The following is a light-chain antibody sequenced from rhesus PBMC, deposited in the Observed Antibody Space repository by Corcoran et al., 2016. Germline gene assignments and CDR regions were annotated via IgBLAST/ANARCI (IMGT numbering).Light chain of an antibody. CDR3: QQHDNSPLT. Sequence: DIQMTQSPSSLSASVGDRVTITCRASQGISNWLAWYQQKPGKAPKLLIYRASNLETGVPPRFSGIGSVTDFTLTISSLQPEDIATYYCQQHDNSPLTFGGGTKVELK. CDR1: QGISNW. CDR2: RAS. J-gene: IGKJ4*01. V-gene: IGKV1-69*01.